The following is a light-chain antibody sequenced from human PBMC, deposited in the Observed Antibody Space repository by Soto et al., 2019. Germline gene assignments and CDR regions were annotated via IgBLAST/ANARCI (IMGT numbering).Light chain of an antibody. V-gene: IGLV2-23*01. CDR3: CSYASSSNLV. CDR2: EGS. J-gene: IGLJ2*01. Sequence: QSVLTQPASVSGSPGQSITISCTGTSSDVWSYNLVSWYQQHPGKAPKLMIYEGSKRPSAVSNRFSGSKSGNTVSLTISGLQAEDEADYYCCSYASSSNLVFGGGTKLTVL. CDR1: SSDVWSYNL.